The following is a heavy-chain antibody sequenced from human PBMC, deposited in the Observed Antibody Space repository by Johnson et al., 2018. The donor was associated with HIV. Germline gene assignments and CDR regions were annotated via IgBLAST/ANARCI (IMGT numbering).Heavy chain of an antibody. CDR2: ISYDGSNK. D-gene: IGHD4-17*01. J-gene: IGHJ3*02. CDR3: ARGRKTVTTVRPSAFDI. V-gene: IGHV3-30-3*01. CDR1: GFTFSTYA. Sequence: QVQLVESGGGVVQPGRSLRLSCAASGFTFSTYAMHWVRQAPGKGLEWVAAISYDGSNKYYADSVKGRFTISRDNSKNTLYLQMNSLRAEDTAVYYCARGRKTVTTVRPSAFDIWGQGTMVTVSS.